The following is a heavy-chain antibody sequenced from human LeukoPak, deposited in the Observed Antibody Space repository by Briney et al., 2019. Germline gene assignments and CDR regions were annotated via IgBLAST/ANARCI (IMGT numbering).Heavy chain of an antibody. Sequence: GRSLRLSCAASGFTFSSYAMHWVRQAPGKGLEWVAGISYDGSNTYYADSVKGRFTISRDNSKNTLYLQMNSLRAEDTAVYYCARSMIVVVIADYWGQGTLVTVSS. CDR1: GFTFSSYA. J-gene: IGHJ4*02. D-gene: IGHD3-22*01. CDR2: ISYDGSNT. V-gene: IGHV3-30-3*01. CDR3: ARSMIVVVIADY.